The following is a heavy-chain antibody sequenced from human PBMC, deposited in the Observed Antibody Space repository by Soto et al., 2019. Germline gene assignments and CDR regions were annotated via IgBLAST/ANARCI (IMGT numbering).Heavy chain of an antibody. J-gene: IGHJ4*02. V-gene: IGHV1-18*01. CDR1: GDTFSRYT. CDR3: AREVDDYIWGSYGFSEY. Sequence: ASVKVSCKASGDTFSRYTINWVRQAPGQGLEWMGWISAYNGNTNYAQKLQGRVTMTTDTSTSTAYMELRSLRSDDTAVYYCAREVDDYIWGSYGFSEYWGQGTLVNVSS. D-gene: IGHD3-16*01. CDR2: ISAYNGNT.